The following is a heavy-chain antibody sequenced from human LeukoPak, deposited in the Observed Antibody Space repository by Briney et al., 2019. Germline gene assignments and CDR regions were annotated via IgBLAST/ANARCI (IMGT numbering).Heavy chain of an antibody. J-gene: IGHJ6*03. Sequence: GGSLRLSCAASGFTFSSYWMSWVRQAPGKGLEWVANIKQDGSEKYYVDSVKGRFTISRDNAKNSLYLQMNSLRAEDTAVYYCARVTTNYYGSGSYYYYYYMDVWGKGTTVTISS. D-gene: IGHD3-10*01. CDR1: GFTFSSYW. V-gene: IGHV3-7*01. CDR2: IKQDGSEK. CDR3: ARVTTNYYGSGSYYYYYYMDV.